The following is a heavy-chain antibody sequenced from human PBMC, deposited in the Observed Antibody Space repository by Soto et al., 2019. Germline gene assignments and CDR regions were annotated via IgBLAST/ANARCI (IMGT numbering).Heavy chain of an antibody. Sequence: ASVKVSCKTSGYTFTSYGISWVRQAPGQGLEWMGWISGYNGNTKYVQRLQGRVTMTTDTSTSTAYMELRSLRSDDTAIYYCERDDYDFWSGYPYYMDVWGKGTTVTVSS. CDR1: GYTFTSYG. V-gene: IGHV1-18*01. J-gene: IGHJ6*03. CDR2: ISGYNGNT. CDR3: ERDDYDFWSGYPYYMDV. D-gene: IGHD3-3*01.